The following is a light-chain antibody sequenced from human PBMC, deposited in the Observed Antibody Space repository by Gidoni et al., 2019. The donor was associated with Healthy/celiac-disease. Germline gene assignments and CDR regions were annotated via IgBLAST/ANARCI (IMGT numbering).Light chain of an antibody. J-gene: IGKJ5*01. CDR3: QQRSNWPPRGIT. CDR1: LSVSSY. Sequence: ILSCRASLSVSSYLAWYQQKPGQAPRLLIYDASNRATGIPARFSGSGSGTDVTLTISSLEPEDFAVYYCQQRSNWPPRGITFGQGTRLEIK. V-gene: IGKV3-11*01. CDR2: DAS.